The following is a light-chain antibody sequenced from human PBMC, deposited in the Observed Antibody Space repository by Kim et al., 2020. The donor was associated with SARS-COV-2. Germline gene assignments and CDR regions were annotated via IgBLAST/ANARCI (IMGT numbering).Light chain of an antibody. Sequence: ASGGDRVTITCRASQSMNSWLAWYQQKPGKAPKLLIYAASSLESGVPSSFSGSESGTEFTLTISSLQPDDFATYYCQQYYTYPWTFGQGTKVDIK. CDR3: QQYYTYPWT. J-gene: IGKJ1*01. V-gene: IGKV1-5*01. CDR2: AAS. CDR1: QSMNSW.